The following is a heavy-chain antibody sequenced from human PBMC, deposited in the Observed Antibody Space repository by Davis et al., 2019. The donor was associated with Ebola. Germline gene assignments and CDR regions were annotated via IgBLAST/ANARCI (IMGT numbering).Heavy chain of an antibody. CDR2: INTSDGFT. D-gene: IGHD1/OR15-1a*01. Sequence: ASVQVSCKASGYFFTSYYMHWVRRAPGHGLEWMGTINTSDGFTSYAQEFQGRVTMTRDTSTSTVYMDLRSLRSEDTAVYYCGKGKLEELDYWGQGTLVTVSS. V-gene: IGHV1-46*01. J-gene: IGHJ4*02. CDR1: GYFFTSYY. CDR3: GKGKLEELDY.